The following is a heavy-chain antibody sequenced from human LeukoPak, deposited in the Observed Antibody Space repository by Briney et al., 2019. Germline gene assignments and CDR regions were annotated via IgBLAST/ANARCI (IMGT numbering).Heavy chain of an antibody. CDR1: GFTFSSYA. Sequence: PGGSLRLSCAASGFTFSSYAMSWVRQAPGKGLEWVSAISGSGGSTYYADSVKGRFTISRDNSKNTLYLQMNSLRAEDTAVYYCAKSPLRGQEITPLSPTFDYWGQGTLVTVSS. V-gene: IGHV3-23*01. CDR2: ISGSGGST. CDR3: AKSPLRGQEITPLSPTFDY. D-gene: IGHD2-15*01. J-gene: IGHJ4*02.